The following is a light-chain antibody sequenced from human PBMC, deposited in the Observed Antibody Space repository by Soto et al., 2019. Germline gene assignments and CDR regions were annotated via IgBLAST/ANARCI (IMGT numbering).Light chain of an antibody. CDR1: SSDVGGYNY. CDR2: DVG. CDR3: SSYAGSTNLV. V-gene: IGLV2-8*01. Sequence: QSALTQPPSASGSPGQSVTISCTGTSSDVGGYNYVSWYQQHPGKAPKLMIYDVGNRPSGVPDRFSGSKSGNTASLTVSGLQAEDEADYYCSSYAGSTNLVFGGGTKVTVL. J-gene: IGLJ2*01.